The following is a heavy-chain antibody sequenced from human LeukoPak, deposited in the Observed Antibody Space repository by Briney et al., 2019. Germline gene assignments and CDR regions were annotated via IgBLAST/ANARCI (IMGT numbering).Heavy chain of an antibody. Sequence: PGGSLRLSCAASGFTFSSYAMSWVRQAPGKGLEWVSAISGSGGSTYYADSVKGRFTISRDNSKNTLYLQMNSLRAEDTAVYYCAKDLAYDYVWGSYQRDYWGQGTLVTVSS. D-gene: IGHD3-16*02. CDR3: AKDLAYDYVWGSYQRDY. V-gene: IGHV3-23*01. J-gene: IGHJ4*02. CDR2: ISGSGGST. CDR1: GFTFSSYA.